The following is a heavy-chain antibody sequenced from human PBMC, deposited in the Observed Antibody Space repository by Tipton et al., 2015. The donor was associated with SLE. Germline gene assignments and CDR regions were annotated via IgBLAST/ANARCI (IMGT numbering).Heavy chain of an antibody. CDR3: ARDNSGWDWFDS. CDR1: DYSLSTYG. D-gene: IGHD6-19*01. J-gene: IGHJ5*01. Sequence: QVQLVQSGAEMKKPGASVKVSCKASDYSLSTYGFSWVRQAPGQGLEWMGWISAYNGNTNYEQKFQGRVAMSTDTSTNTAYMELRSLRSDDTAVYYCARDNSGWDWFDSWGQGTLVTVSS. V-gene: IGHV1-18*01. CDR2: ISAYNGNT.